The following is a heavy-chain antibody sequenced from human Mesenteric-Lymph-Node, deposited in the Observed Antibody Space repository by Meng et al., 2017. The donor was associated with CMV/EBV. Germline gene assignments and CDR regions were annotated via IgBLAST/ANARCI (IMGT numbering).Heavy chain of an antibody. D-gene: IGHD2-2*01. CDR1: GYTFTSYG. CDR2: ISAYNGNT. J-gene: IGHJ4*02. CDR3: AKDEGSSSAFDY. Sequence: CKASGYTFTSYGISWVRQAPGQGLEWMGWISAYNGNTNNAQKFQGRVTMTTDTSTSTAYMELRSLRSDDTAVYYCAKDEGSSSAFDYWGQGSLVTVSS. V-gene: IGHV1-18*01.